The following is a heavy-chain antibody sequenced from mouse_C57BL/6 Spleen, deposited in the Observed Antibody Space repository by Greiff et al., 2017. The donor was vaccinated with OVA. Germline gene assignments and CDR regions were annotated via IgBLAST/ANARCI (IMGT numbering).Heavy chain of an antibody. CDR2: IDPSDSYT. J-gene: IGHJ1*03. CDR1: GYTFTSYW. CDR3: ARSESYWYFDV. Sequence: QVQLQQPGAELVRPGTSVKLSCKASGYTFTSYWMHWVKQRPGQGLEWIGVIDPSDSYTNYNQKFKGKATLTVDTSSSTAYMQLSSLTSEDAAVYYCARSESYWYFDVWGTGTTVTVSS. V-gene: IGHV1-59*01.